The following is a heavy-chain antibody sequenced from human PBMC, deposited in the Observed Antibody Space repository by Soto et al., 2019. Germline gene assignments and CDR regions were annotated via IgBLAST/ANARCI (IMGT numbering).Heavy chain of an antibody. V-gene: IGHV4-61*01. J-gene: IGHJ4*02. CDR3: ARQRIAAAQYFFDY. Sequence: PSETLSLTCTVSGASVSSGSYYWTWIRQPPGKGLEWIGYIPYSGYTDYKPSLKSRVTISLDTSKNQLSLRLSSVTAADTAVYYCARQRIAAAQYFFDYWGQGILVTAPQ. CDR2: IPYSGYT. CDR1: GASVSSGSYY. D-gene: IGHD6-25*01.